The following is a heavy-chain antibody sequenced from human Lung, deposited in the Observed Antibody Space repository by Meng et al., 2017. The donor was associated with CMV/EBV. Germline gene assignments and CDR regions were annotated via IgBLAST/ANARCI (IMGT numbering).Heavy chain of an antibody. D-gene: IGHD3-16*01. CDR2: IYYNGNT. CDR1: GGSISSSSYY. V-gene: IGHV4-39*07. Sequence: SETLSLXXTVSGGSISSSSYYWGWIRQPPGKGLEWIGSIYYNGNTYYNPSLKSRITISIDTSKNEFSLKVNSVTAADTAVYYCAREGGASWFDYWGQGTLVXVSS. CDR3: AREGGASWFDY. J-gene: IGHJ4*02.